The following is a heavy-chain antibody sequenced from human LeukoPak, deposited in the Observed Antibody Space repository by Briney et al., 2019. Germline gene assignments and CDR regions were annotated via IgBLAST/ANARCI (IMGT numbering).Heavy chain of an antibody. V-gene: IGHV5-51*01. CDR1: GYSFTSYW. D-gene: IGHD3-10*01. CDR3: ARVYGHYYYGMDV. CDR2: IYPGDSDT. J-gene: IGHJ6*02. Sequence: GESLKISCKGSGYSFTSYWIGWVRHMPREGLELVGIIYPGDSDTRYSPSFQGQVTISADKSISTAYLQWSSLKASDTAMYYCARVYGHYYYGMDVWGQGTTVTVSS.